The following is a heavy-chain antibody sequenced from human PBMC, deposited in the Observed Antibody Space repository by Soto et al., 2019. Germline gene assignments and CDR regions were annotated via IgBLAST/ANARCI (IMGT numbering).Heavy chain of an antibody. V-gene: IGHV4-59*01. Sequence: QVQLQESGPGLVKPSETLSLTCTVSGGSISSYYWSWIRQPPGKGLEWIGYIYYSGSTNYNPSLKSRVTISVDTSKNQFSLKLSSVTAADTAVYYCARDGGDPDWYFDLWGRGTLVTVSS. J-gene: IGHJ2*01. CDR2: IYYSGST. CDR1: GGSISSYY. CDR3: ARDGGDPDWYFDL. D-gene: IGHD2-21*01.